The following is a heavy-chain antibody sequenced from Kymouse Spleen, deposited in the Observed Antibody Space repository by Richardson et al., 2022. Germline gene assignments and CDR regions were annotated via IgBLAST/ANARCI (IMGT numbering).Heavy chain of an antibody. CDR2: IRSKANSYAT. CDR1: GFTFSGSA. D-gene: IGHD3-10*01. Sequence: EVQLVESGGGLVQPGGSLKLSCAASGFTFSGSAMHWVRQASGKGLEWVGRIRSKANSYATAYAASVKGRFTISRDDSKNTAYLQMNSLKTEDTAVYYCGITMVRGVIIKDYWGQGTLVTVSS. V-gene: IGHV3-73*02. J-gene: IGHJ4*02. CDR3: GITMVRGVIIKDY.